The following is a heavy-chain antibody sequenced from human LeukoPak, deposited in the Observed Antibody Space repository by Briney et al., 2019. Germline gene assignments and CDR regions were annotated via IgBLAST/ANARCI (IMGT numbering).Heavy chain of an antibody. Sequence: PGGSLRLSCAASGFSFSSYPMHWVRQAPGKGLEWVAGLGSDGRTHYRDSVKGRFTISRDNFKNTVYLEMNSLRGEDTALYYCVKDILGWTFDSWGQGTLVTVAS. CDR1: GFSFSSYP. J-gene: IGHJ4*02. D-gene: IGHD4-23*01. V-gene: IGHV3-23*01. CDR2: LGSDGRT. CDR3: VKDILGWTFDS.